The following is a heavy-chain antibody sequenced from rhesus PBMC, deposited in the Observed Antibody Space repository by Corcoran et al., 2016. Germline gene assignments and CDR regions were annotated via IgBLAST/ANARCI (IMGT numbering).Heavy chain of an antibody. Sequence: QLQLQESGPGLVKPSETLSVTCAVSGGSISSSYWSWIRQAPGKGLEWIGYIYGSDSSARSNPAPKSRDTLSVDTSKNQHSLQLSPVTTADTAVYYCARKGPGSSYFDYWGQGVLVTVSS. J-gene: IGHJ4*01. CDR3: ARKGPGSSYFDY. CDR1: GGSISSSY. D-gene: IGHD4-29*01. CDR2: IYGSDSSA. V-gene: IGHV4-169*01.